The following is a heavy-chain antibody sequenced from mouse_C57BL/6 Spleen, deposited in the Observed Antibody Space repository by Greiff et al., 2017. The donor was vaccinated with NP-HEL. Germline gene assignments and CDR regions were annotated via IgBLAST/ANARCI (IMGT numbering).Heavy chain of an antibody. CDR3: ARWLPYAMDY. J-gene: IGHJ4*01. CDR1: GFTFTDYY. V-gene: IGHV7-3*01. CDR2: IRNKANGYTT. D-gene: IGHD2-2*01. Sequence: EVHLVESGGGLVQPGGSLSLSCAASGFTFTDYYMSWVRQPPGKALEWLGFIRNKANGYTTEYSASVKGRFTISRDNSQSILYLQMNALRAEDSATYYCARWLPYAMDYWGQGTSVTVSS.